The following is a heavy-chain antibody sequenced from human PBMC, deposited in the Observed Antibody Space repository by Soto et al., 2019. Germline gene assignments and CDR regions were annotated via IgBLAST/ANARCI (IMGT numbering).Heavy chain of an antibody. V-gene: IGHV4-59*11. CDR3: AKDFSGYSSGWPPGGFDP. D-gene: IGHD6-19*01. J-gene: IGHJ5*02. CDR1: EGNIISHY. Sequence: PSVPQPLTCTVSEGNIISHYWSWIMQPPGKGLEWIGYIYYSGSTNYNPSLKSRVTISVDTSKNQFSLKLSSVTAADTAVYYCAKDFSGYSSGWPPGGFDPWGKGTLVTVSS. CDR2: IYYSGST.